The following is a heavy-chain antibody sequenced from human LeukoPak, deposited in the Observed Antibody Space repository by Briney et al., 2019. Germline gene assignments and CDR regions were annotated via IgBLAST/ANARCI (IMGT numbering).Heavy chain of an antibody. CDR1: GFPFSDHY. J-gene: IGHJ4*02. CDR3: ARAFYDSGNHLPDY. V-gene: IGHV3-72*01. Sequence: GGPLTLPWAPSGFPFSDHYMDGVRQPPGKGLEWVGRITKKADGYTTVYAASVKGRFTISRDDSKNSLYLQMNSLKTEDTAVYYCARAFYDSGNHLPDYWGQGTLVTVSS. D-gene: IGHD3-10*01. CDR2: ITKKADGYTT.